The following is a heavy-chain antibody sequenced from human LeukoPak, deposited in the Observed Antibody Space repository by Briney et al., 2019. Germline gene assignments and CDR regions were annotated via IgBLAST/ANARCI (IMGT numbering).Heavy chain of an antibody. V-gene: IGHV3-30*02. CDR1: GFTSSSYG. J-gene: IGHJ4*02. Sequence: GGSLRLSCAASGFTSSSYGMHWVRQAPGKGLEWVAFIRYDGSNKYYADSVKGRFTISRDNSKNTLYLQMNSLRAEDTAVYYCAKDLRDSSGWTFDYWGQGTLVTVSS. D-gene: IGHD6-19*01. CDR2: IRYDGSNK. CDR3: AKDLRDSSGWTFDY.